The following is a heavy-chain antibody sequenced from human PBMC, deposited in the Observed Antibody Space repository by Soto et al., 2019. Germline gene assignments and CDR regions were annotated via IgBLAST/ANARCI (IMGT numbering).Heavy chain of an antibody. V-gene: IGHV3-30*18. CDR1: GFTFSSYG. CDR3: AKDTYYHDSTGYYVFDY. J-gene: IGHJ4*02. D-gene: IGHD3-22*01. Sequence: QVQLVESGGGVVQPGNSLRLSCAASGFTFSSYGMHWVRQPPGKGLEWVAGISYDGSNEHYADSVKGRFAISRDNSKNTVDLQMNSRRAGDTAVYYCAKDTYYHDSTGYYVFDYWGQGTLVTVSS. CDR2: ISYDGSNE.